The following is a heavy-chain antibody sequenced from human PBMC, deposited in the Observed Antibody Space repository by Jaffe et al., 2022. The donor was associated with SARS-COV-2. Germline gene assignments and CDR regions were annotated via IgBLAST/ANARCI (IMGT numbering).Heavy chain of an antibody. CDR2: IYWDDDK. Sequence: QITLKESGPTLVKPTQTLTLTCTFSGFSLSTSGVGVGWIRQPPGKALEWLALIYWDDDKRYSPSLKSRLTITKDTSKNQVVLTMTNMDPVDTATYYCAHKRVAVAGTVLDYWGQGTLVTVSS. J-gene: IGHJ4*02. CDR3: AHKRVAVAGTVLDY. V-gene: IGHV2-5*02. D-gene: IGHD6-19*01. CDR1: GFSLSTSGVG.